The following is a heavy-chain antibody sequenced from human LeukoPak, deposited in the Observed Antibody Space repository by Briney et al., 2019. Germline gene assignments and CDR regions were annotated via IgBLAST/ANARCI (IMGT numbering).Heavy chain of an antibody. CDR3: ARDPHYYDSSGGFDY. CDR2: IYYSGST. Sequence: PSETLSLTCTVSGGSISSSSYYWGWIRQPPGKGLEWIGYIYYSGSTNYNPSLKSRVTISVDTSKNQFSLKLSSVTAADTAVYYCARDPHYYDSSGGFDYWGQGTLVTVSS. D-gene: IGHD3-22*01. CDR1: GGSISSSSYY. J-gene: IGHJ4*02. V-gene: IGHV4-61*01.